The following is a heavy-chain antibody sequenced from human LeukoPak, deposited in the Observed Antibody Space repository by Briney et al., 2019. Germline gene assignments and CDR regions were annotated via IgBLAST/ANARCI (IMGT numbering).Heavy chain of an antibody. D-gene: IGHD5-24*01. V-gene: IGHV1-69*04. J-gene: IGHJ4*02. CDR3: ARVRDGYNPHPDY. CDR2: IIPILGIA. CDR1: GGTFSSYA. Sequence: SVKVSCKASGGTFSSYAIIWVRQAPGQGLEWMGRIIPILGIANYAQKFQGRVTITADKSTSTAYMELSSLRSEDTAVYYCARVRDGYNPHPDYWGQGTLVTVSS.